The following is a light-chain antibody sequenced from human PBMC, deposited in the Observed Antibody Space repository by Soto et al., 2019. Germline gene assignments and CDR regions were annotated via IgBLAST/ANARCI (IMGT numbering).Light chain of an antibody. CDR2: DAS. J-gene: IGKJ5*01. V-gene: IGKV3-11*01. CDR3: QQRSNWPAT. CDR1: QSIGLA. Sequence: EIVLTQSPATLSLSPGERATLSCRASQSIGLAIAWYQHKPGQAPRLLIYDASNRATGIPARFSGSGSGTDFTLTISSLEPEDFAVYYCQQRSNWPATFGQGTRLEIK.